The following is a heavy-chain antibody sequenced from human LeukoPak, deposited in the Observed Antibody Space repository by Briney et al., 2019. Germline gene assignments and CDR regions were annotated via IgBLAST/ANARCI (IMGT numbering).Heavy chain of an antibody. J-gene: IGHJ4*02. Sequence: ASVKVSCKASGYTFTSYAMHWVRQAPGQRLESMGWINAGNGNTKYSQKFQGRVTITRDTSASTAYMELSSLRSEDTAVYYCARAYSQWLVLDYWGQGTLVTVSS. V-gene: IGHV1-3*01. CDR3: ARAYSQWLVLDY. CDR2: INAGNGNT. D-gene: IGHD6-19*01. CDR1: GYTFTSYA.